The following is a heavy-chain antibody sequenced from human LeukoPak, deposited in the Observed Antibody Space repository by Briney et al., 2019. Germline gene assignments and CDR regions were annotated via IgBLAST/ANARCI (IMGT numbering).Heavy chain of an antibody. J-gene: IGHJ4*02. Sequence: GGSLRLSCAASGFTFSTYGMNWVRQAPGKGLEWVSSISSGSVYIYYADSVKGRFTISRDNAKGSLYLQMNSLRAEDTAVYYCARDEHGSGSYYNFDYWGQGTLVTVSS. V-gene: IGHV3-21*01. CDR1: GFTFSTYG. CDR2: ISSGSVYI. D-gene: IGHD3-10*01. CDR3: ARDEHGSGSYYNFDY.